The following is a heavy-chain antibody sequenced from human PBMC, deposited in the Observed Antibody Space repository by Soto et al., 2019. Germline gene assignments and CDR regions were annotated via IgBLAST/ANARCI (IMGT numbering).Heavy chain of an antibody. CDR1: GFTSSSYW. J-gene: IGHJ4*02. V-gene: IGHV3-7*01. Sequence: GGSLRLSCAASGFTSSSYWMSWVRQAPGKGLEWVANIKQDGSEKYYVDSVKGRFTISRDNAKNSLYLQMNSLRAEDTAVYYCAREPAAADYWGQGTLVTVSS. CDR2: IKQDGSEK. D-gene: IGHD6-13*01. CDR3: AREPAAADY.